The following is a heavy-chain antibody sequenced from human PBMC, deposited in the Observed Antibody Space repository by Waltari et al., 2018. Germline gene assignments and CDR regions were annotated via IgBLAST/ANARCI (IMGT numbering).Heavy chain of an antibody. CDR3: ARFTKPGSGGYDYDY. V-gene: IGHV4-39*07. CDR2: IYYRGST. J-gene: IGHJ4*02. D-gene: IGHD5-12*01. Sequence: QLQLQESGPGLVKPSETLSLTCTVSGGSISSSSYYWGWIRQPPGKGLEWIGSIYYRGSTYYNPSLKSRVTISVDTSKNQFSLKLSSVTAADTAVYYCARFTKPGSGGYDYDYWGQGTLVTVSS. CDR1: GGSISSSSYY.